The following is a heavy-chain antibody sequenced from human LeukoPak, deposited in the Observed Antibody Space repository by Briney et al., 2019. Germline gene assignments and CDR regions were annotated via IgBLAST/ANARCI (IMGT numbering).Heavy chain of an antibody. Sequence: GGSLRLSCAASGFTFSSYSMNWVRQAPGRGLEWVSSISSSSSYIYYADSVKGRFTISRDNAKNSLYLQMNSLRAEDTAVYYCARGTHNWNDGDAFDIWGQGTMVTVSS. CDR1: GFTFSSYS. CDR2: ISSSSSYI. D-gene: IGHD1-20*01. J-gene: IGHJ3*02. V-gene: IGHV3-21*01. CDR3: ARGTHNWNDGDAFDI.